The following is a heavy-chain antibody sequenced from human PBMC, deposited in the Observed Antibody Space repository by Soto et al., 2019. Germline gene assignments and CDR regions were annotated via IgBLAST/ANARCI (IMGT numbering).Heavy chain of an antibody. Sequence: QVQLVQSGAEVKKPGSSVKVSCKASGGTFSSYAISWVRQAPGQGLEWMGGIIPIFGTANYAQKFQGRVTITADESTSTAYMELSSLRSEDTAVYYCARGSPEAAYYYDSSGYSSPAVYWGQGTLVTVSS. CDR3: ARGSPEAAYYYDSSGYSSPAVY. J-gene: IGHJ4*02. CDR2: IIPIFGTA. V-gene: IGHV1-69*01. D-gene: IGHD3-22*01. CDR1: GGTFSSYA.